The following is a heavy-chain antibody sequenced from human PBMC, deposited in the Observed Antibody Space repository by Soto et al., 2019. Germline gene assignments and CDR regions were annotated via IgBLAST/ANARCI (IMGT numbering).Heavy chain of an antibody. D-gene: IGHD3-22*01. CDR3: SRDGTLYDSSAYYYLY. Sequence: ASVKVSCKASGGTFSRYTITWVRQAPGQGLEWMGGITPMFGTPNYAQKFQGRVTITADESTSTAYMELSSLRSEDTAMYYCSRDGTLYDSSAYYYLYWGQGTLVTVSS. V-gene: IGHV1-69*13. CDR2: ITPMFGTP. CDR1: GGTFSRYT. J-gene: IGHJ4*02.